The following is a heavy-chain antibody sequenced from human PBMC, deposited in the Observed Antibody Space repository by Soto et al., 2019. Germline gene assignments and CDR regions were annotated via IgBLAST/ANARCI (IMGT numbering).Heavy chain of an antibody. J-gene: IGHJ5*02. CDR2: INHSVST. V-gene: IGHV4-34*01. D-gene: IGHD6-13*01. CDR3: ARGVRVRIAAAGTRLGRWFDP. Sequence: SETLSLTCAFYGGPFSGYYLSSIRQPPGKGLEWIGEINHSVSTNYNPSLNSRVTISVDTSKNQFSLNLSSVTAADTAVYYCARGVRVRIAAAGTRLGRWFDPWGQGTLVTVSS. CDR1: GGPFSGYY.